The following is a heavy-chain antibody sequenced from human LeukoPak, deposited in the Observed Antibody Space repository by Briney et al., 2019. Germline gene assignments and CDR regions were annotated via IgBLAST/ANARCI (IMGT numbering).Heavy chain of an antibody. CDR3: AKDRVRRFHTVNTFDI. CDR1: GLTLSSYP. V-gene: IGHV3-23*01. D-gene: IGHD3-3*01. CDR2: ISGSGGST. Sequence: GGSLTPSCTPSGLTLSSYPMSWAPHAPGKALEWLSPISGSGGSTYYADSVKGRFTISRDNSKNTLYLQMNSLRAEDTAVYYCAKDRVRRFHTVNTFDIWGQGTIVTVSS. J-gene: IGHJ3*02.